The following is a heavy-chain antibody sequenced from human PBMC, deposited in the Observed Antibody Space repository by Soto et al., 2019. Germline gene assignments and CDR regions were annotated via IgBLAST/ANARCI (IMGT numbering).Heavy chain of an antibody. J-gene: IGHJ5*02. CDR1: GFTFSSYA. D-gene: IGHD3-9*01. CDR3: AKIRRYDILTGYWQINWFDP. Sequence: GGSLRLSCAASGFTFSSYAMSWVRQAPGKGLEWVSAISGSGGSTYYADSVKGRFTISRDNSKNTLYLQMNSLRAEDTAVYYCAKIRRYDILTGYWQINWFDPWGRGTLVTVSS. V-gene: IGHV3-23*01. CDR2: ISGSGGST.